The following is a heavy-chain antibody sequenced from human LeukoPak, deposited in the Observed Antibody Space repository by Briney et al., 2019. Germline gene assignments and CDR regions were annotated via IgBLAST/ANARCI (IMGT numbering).Heavy chain of an antibody. CDR3: ARPQDHGGNVENFNI. J-gene: IGHJ3*02. Sequence: ASVKVSCKASGYTFTAYYIHWVRQAPGQGLEWMGWINPNSGGTNYALKFRGRVTMTRDTSINTASMELSRLISDDTAVYYCARPQDHGGNVENFNIWGQGTMVTVSS. CDR1: GYTFTAYY. D-gene: IGHD4-23*01. V-gene: IGHV1-2*02. CDR2: INPNSGGT.